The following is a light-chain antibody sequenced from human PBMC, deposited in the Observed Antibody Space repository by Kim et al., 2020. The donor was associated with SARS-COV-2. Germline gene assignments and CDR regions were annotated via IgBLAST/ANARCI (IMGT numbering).Light chain of an antibody. CDR3: SSYTSSSTSWV. CDR1: SSDVGGYNY. CDR2: DVS. V-gene: IGLV2-14*04. J-gene: IGLJ3*02. Sequence: QSITSSCPGTSSDVGGYNYVSWYQQHPGKPPKLMIYDVSKRPSGVSNRFSGSKSGNTASLTISGLQAEDEADYYCSSYTSSSTSWVFGGGTQLTVL.